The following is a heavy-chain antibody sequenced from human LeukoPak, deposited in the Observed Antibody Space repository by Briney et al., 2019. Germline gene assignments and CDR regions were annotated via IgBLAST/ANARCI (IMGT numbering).Heavy chain of an antibody. V-gene: IGHV4-28*01. D-gene: IGHD2-15*01. J-gene: IGHJ4*02. Sequence: SETLSLTCAVSGYSISTSNWWGWIRQPPGKGLEWIGYIYYSGSTFYAPPLKSRVTMSVDTSNNQFSLKLSSVTAVDSAVYYCARNDHESGGFDYWGQGTLVTVSS. CDR2: IYYSGST. CDR1: GYSISTSNW. CDR3: ARNDHESGGFDY.